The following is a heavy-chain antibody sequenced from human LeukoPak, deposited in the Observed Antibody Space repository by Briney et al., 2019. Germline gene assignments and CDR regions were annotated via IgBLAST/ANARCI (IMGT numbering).Heavy chain of an antibody. CDR1: GGTFSSYA. D-gene: IGHD2-15*01. V-gene: IGHV1-69*13. CDR2: IIPIFGTA. CDR3: ARGLGYCSGGSCFRPLGWFDP. J-gene: IGHJ5*02. Sequence: ASVKVSCKASGGTFSSYAISWVRQAPGQGLEWMGGIIPIFGTANYAQKFQGRVTITADESTSTAYMELSSLRSGDTAVYYCARGLGYCSGGSCFRPLGWFDPWGQGTLVTVSS.